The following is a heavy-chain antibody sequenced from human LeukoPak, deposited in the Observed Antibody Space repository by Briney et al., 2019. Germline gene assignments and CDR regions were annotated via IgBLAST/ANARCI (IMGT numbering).Heavy chain of an antibody. CDR3: ASVWWPQGCDY. CDR2: INHSGST. V-gene: IGHV4-34*01. Sequence: PSETLSLTCAVYGGSFSGYYWSWIRQPPGKGLEWIGEINHSGSTNYNPSLKSRVTISVDTSKNQFSLKLSSVTAADTAVYYCASVWWPQGCDYWGQGTLVTVSS. D-gene: IGHD4/OR15-4a*01. J-gene: IGHJ4*02. CDR1: GGSFSGYY.